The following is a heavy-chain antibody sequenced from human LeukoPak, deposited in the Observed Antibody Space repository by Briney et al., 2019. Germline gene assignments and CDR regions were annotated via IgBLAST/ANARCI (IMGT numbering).Heavy chain of an antibody. D-gene: IGHD3-10*01. CDR3: ARGSLWFGELRLDY. V-gene: IGHV3-33*01. CDR1: GFTFSTYG. CDR2: IWYDGSNK. Sequence: PGRSLRLSCAVSGFTFSTYGMHWVRQAPGKGLEWVAVIWYDGSNKYFVDSVKGRFTISRDNSKNTLYLQMNSLRAEDTAVYYCARGSLWFGELRLDYWGQGTLVTVSS. J-gene: IGHJ4*02.